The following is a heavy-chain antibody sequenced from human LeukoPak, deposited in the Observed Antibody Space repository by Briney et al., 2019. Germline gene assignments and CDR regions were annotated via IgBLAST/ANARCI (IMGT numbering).Heavy chain of an antibody. CDR2: ISADGGST. J-gene: IGHJ4*02. CDR3: AKESGKFDY. Sequence: GGSLRLPCVASGLNFDDSAMHWVRQAAGKGLEWVSLISADGGSTFSADSVKGRFSISRDNSKNSLYLQMNSLRSEDTAMYYCAKESGKFDYWGQGTLVAVSS. V-gene: IGHV3-43*02. CDR1: GLNFDDSA.